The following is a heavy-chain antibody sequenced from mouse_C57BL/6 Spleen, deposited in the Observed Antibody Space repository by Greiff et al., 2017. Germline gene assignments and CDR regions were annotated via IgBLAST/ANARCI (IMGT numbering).Heavy chain of an antibody. J-gene: IGHJ2*01. CDR3: ARGVFISTANYFDY. V-gene: IGHV1-69*01. D-gene: IGHD1-1*01. CDR2: IDPSDSYT. CDR1: GYTFTSYW. Sequence: VQLQQPGAELVMPGASVKLSCKASGYTFTSYWMHWVKQRPGQGLEWIGEIDPSDSYTNYNQKFKGKSTLTVDKSSSTAYMQRSSLTSEDSAVYYWARGVFISTANYFDYWGQGTTLTVSS.